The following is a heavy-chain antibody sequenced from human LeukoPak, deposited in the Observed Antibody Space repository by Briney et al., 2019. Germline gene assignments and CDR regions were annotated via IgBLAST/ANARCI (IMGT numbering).Heavy chain of an antibody. Sequence: GGSLRLSCAASGFTFSSYSMNWVRQAPGKGLEWVSSISSSSYIYYADSVKGRFTISRDNAKNSPYLQMNSLRAEDTAVYYCARDYDPYDPYYFDYWGQGTLVTVSS. CDR1: GFTFSSYS. CDR2: ISSSSYI. V-gene: IGHV3-21*01. CDR3: ARDYDPYDPYYFDY. J-gene: IGHJ4*02. D-gene: IGHD3-3*01.